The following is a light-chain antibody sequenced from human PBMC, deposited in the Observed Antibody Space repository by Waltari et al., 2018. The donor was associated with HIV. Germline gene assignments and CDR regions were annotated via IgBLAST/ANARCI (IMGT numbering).Light chain of an antibody. V-gene: IGKV4-1*01. CDR2: WAS. J-gene: IGKJ1*01. CDR3: QQCYSTPWT. CDR1: QSLLLNFNNKTY. Sequence: DIVMTQSPASLAVSLGERATINCKSNQSLLLNFNNKTYLTWYQQKPGQSPKLLLYWASTRESGVPDRLSGSGSGTDFNLTISSLQAEDVATYYCQQCYSTPWTFGRGTKVEI.